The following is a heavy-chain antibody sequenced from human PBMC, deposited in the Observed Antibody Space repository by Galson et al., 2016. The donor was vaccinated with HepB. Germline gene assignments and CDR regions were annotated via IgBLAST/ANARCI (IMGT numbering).Heavy chain of an antibody. D-gene: IGHD3-16*01. Sequence: SLRLSCAASGFTFSSYAMSWVRQAPGKGLEWVSVITGSGGSTYYADSVKGRFTISRDNSKNTLYLQMNSLRAEDTAVYYCANDLVVRGGGCYFDYWGQGTLVTVSS. CDR2: ITGSGGST. J-gene: IGHJ4*02. CDR1: GFTFSSYA. CDR3: ANDLVVRGGGCYFDY. V-gene: IGHV3-23*01.